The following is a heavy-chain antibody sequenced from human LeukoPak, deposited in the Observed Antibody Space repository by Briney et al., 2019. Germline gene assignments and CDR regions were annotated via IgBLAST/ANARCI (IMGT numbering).Heavy chain of an antibody. CDR3: ARATTYYYGSERSSGFDP. J-gene: IGHJ5*02. D-gene: IGHD3-10*01. V-gene: IGHV4-30-4*07. CDR2: IYYSGST. Sequence: PSETVSLTCAVSGGPISSGGYSWRWIRQPPGKGLEWNGYIYYSGSTYYKPSLKSRVTISVDTSKNQFSLKLSSVTAADTAVYYCARATTYYYGSERSSGFDPWGQGTLVTVSS. CDR1: GGPISSGGYS.